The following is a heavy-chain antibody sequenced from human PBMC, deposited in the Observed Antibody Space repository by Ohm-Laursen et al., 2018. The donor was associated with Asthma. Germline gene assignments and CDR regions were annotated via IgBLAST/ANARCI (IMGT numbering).Heavy chain of an antibody. D-gene: IGHD6-19*01. V-gene: IGHV3-30*18. CDR3: AKDHRRGSIAVAGTFFDAFDI. CDR1: GFTFSSYG. Sequence: SLRLSCAASGFTFSSYGMHWVRQAPGKGLEWVAVISYDGSNKYYADPVKGRFTISRDNSKNTLYLQMNSLRAEDTAVYYCAKDHRRGSIAVAGTFFDAFDIWGQGTMVTVSS. J-gene: IGHJ3*02. CDR2: ISYDGSNK.